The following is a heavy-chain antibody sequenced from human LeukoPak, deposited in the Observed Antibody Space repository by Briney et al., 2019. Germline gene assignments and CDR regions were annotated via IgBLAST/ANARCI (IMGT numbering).Heavy chain of an antibody. J-gene: IGHJ5*02. V-gene: IGHV3-23*01. CDR3: AKDRYSNYGNWFDP. CDR2: ISGSGGST. CDR1: GFTFSNYA. D-gene: IGHD4-11*01. Sequence: PGGSLRLSCAASGFTFSNYAMNWVRQAPGKGLEWVSGISGSGGSTYYADSVKGRFTISRDNSKNTLYLQMISLRAEDTAVYYCAKDRYSNYGNWFDPWDQGTLVTVFS.